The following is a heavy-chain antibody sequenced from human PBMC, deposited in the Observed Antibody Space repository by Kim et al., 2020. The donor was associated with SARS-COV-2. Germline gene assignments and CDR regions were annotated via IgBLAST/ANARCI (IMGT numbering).Heavy chain of an antibody. CDR2: IRSKAYGGTT. J-gene: IGHJ4*02. CDR1: GFTFGDYA. CDR3: TRDRSGSYYVVLFDY. V-gene: IGHV3-49*03. Sequence: GRSLRLSCTASGFTFGDYAMSWFRQAPGKGLEWVGFIRSKAYGGTTEYAASVKGRFTISRDDSKSIAYLQMNSLKTEDTAVYYCTRDRSGSYYVVLFDYWGQGTLVTVSS. D-gene: IGHD1-26*01.